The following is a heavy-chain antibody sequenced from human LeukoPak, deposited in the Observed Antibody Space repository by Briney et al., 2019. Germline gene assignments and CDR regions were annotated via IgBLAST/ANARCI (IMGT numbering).Heavy chain of an antibody. J-gene: IGHJ3*02. CDR2: INPNSGGT. D-gene: IGHD1-26*01. CDR1: GYTFTGYY. CDR3: ASGIVGAHVDPTPHDAFDI. Sequence: ASVKVSCKASGYTFTGYYMHCVRQAPGQGLEWMGWINPNSGGTNYAQKFQGRVTMTRDTSISTAYMELSRLRSDDTAVYYCASGIVGAHVDPTPHDAFDIWGQGTMVTVSS. V-gene: IGHV1-2*02.